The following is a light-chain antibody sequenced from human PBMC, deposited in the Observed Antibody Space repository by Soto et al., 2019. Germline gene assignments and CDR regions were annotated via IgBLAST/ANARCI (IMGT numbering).Light chain of an antibody. CDR2: GAS. V-gene: IGKV3-20*01. J-gene: IGKJ1*01. CDR3: QQYGGSPRP. CDR1: QSVGGTF. Sequence: EIVLTQSPGTPSLSPGEGATLSCRASQSVGGTFLAWYQQKGGQAPRLLIHGASNRATGIPDRFSGSGSGTDFPLTISRLQPEDFAVYYCQQYGGSPRPFGQGTKVEVK.